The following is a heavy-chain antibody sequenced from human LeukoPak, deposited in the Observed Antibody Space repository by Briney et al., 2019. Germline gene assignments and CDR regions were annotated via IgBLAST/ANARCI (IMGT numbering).Heavy chain of an antibody. J-gene: IGHJ4*02. V-gene: IGHV4-59*11. Sequence: SETLSLTCTVSGCSINSHYWCWIRQPPGEGLEWIGYVFNGGSTNYNPSLKSRVTMSVDTSRDQFSLRLTSVTAADTAIYYCATRPAGSTWYGVFDYWSQGTLVTVSS. CDR3: ATRPAGSTWYGVFDY. CDR2: VFNGGST. D-gene: IGHD6-13*01. CDR1: GCSINSHY.